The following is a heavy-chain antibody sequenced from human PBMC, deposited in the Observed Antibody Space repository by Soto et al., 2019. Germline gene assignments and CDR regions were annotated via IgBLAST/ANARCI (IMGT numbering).Heavy chain of an antibody. Sequence: PGESLKISCKGSGYSFTIYCIGWVLQRPWKGLEWMGIIYPGDSDTRYSPSFQGQVTISADKSISTAYLQWSSLKASDTAMYYCARHTSYCSSTSCSLAYWGQGTLVTVSS. D-gene: IGHD2-2*01. CDR3: ARHTSYCSSTSCSLAY. V-gene: IGHV5-51*01. CDR2: IYPGDSDT. J-gene: IGHJ4*02. CDR1: GYSFTIYC.